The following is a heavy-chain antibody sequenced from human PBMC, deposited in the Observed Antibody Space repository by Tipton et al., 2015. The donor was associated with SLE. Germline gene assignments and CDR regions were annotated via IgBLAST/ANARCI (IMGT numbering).Heavy chain of an antibody. CDR1: GGSFSGYY. J-gene: IGHJ3*02. V-gene: IGHV4-34*01. D-gene: IGHD1-26*01. Sequence: LRLSCAVYGGSFSGYYWSWIRQPPGKGLEWIGEINHSGSTNYNPSLKSRVTISVDTSKNQFSLKLSSVTAADTAVYYCARHVERSLGAFDIWGQGTMVTVSS. CDR3: ARHVERSLGAFDI. CDR2: INHSGST.